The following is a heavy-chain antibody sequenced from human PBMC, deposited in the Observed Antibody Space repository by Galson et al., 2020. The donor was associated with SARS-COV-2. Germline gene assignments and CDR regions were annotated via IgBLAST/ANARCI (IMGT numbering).Heavy chain of an antibody. J-gene: IGHJ4*02. Sequence: GESLKISCVASGFTFSDHAIHWVRQAPGKGLEWVAQIFYDGSDKYYGDSVKGRFTISRDSSKNMSYLQMNNLKVDDTAVYYCARDGQLSSGWAFDYWGQGTLVTVSS. V-gene: IGHV3-33*01. CDR2: IFYDGSDK. CDR3: ARDGQLSSGWAFDY. D-gene: IGHD6-19*01. CDR1: GFTFSDHA.